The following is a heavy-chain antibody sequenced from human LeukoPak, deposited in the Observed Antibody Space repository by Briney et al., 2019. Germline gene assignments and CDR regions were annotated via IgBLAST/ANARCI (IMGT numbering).Heavy chain of an antibody. D-gene: IGHD5-12*01. CDR2: DNSAGSST. V-gene: IGHV3-74*01. CDR3: ARRAGTGYSGYDYPFDY. J-gene: IGHJ4*02. Sequence: GGSLSLSGAGSGFTFRSYWMHWLRQAPWKGLVGVSRDNSAGSSTSYADSVKGRFTISRGNAKNTLYLQMNSLRTQNTAVYYCARRAGTGYSGYDYPFDYWGQGTLVTVSS. CDR1: GFTFRSYW.